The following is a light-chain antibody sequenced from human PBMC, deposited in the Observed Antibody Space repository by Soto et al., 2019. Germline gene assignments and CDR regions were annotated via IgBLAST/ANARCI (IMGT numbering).Light chain of an antibody. J-gene: IGLJ1*01. CDR3: GSYASSSTLYV. V-gene: IGLV2-14*01. CDR1: SSDVGGYNY. Sequence: QSALTQPASVSGSPGQSITISCTGTSSDVGGYNYVSWYQQHSGKAPKLMIYDVSNRPSGVFNRFSGSKSGNTASLTISGLQAEDEADYYCGSYASSSTLYVSGTGTKVTVL. CDR2: DVS.